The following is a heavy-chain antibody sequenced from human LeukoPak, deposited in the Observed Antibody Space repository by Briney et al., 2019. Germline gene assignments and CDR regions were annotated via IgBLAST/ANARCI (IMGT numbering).Heavy chain of an antibody. V-gene: IGHV1-2*02. J-gene: IGHJ5*02. CDR1: GYTVTGYY. CDR3: ARDLSPVPGYCSGGSCYSWFDP. CDR2: INPNSGGT. Sequence: ASVKVSCKASGYTVTGYYMHWVRQAPGQGLEWMGWINPNSGGTNYAQKFQGRVTMTRDTSISTAYMELSRLRSDDTAVYYCARDLSPVPGYCSGGSCYSWFDPWGQGTLVTVSS. D-gene: IGHD2-15*01.